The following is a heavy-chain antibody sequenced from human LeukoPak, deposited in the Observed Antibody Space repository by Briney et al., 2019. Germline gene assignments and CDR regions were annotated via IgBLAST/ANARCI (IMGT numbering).Heavy chain of an antibody. D-gene: IGHD5-18*01. J-gene: IGHJ3*02. CDR1: GFTFSSYG. CDR3: AKDVDTAMVHDAFDI. CDR2: ISYDGSNK. V-gene: IGHV3-30*18. Sequence: GGSLRLSCAASGFTFSSYGMHWVRQAPGKGLEWVAVISYDGSNKYYADSVKGRFTISRDNSKNTLYLQMNSLRAEDTAVYYCAKDVDTAMVHDAFDIWGQGTMVTVSS.